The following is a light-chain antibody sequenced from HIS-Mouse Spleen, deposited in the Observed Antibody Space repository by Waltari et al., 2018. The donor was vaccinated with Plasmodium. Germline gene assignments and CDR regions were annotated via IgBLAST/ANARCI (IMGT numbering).Light chain of an antibody. CDR3: YSTDSSGNHRV. V-gene: IGLV3-10*01. CDR1: ALPKKY. J-gene: IGLJ3*02. Sequence: SYELTQPPSVSVSPGQTARITCSGDALPKKYAYWYQQKSGQAPVLVIYEDSKLPSGLPERFSGSSSGTMATLTISGAQVEDEADYYCYSTDSSGNHRVFGGGTKLTVL. CDR2: EDS.